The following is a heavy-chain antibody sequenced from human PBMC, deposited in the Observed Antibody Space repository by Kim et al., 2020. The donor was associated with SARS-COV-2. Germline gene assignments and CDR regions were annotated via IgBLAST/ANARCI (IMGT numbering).Heavy chain of an antibody. V-gene: IGHV3-33*01. CDR2: IWYDGSKQ. J-gene: IGHJ5*01. CDR3: ARFFGTQLDS. D-gene: IGHD3-10*01. CDR1: GSNFGSHH. Sequence: GWSLRLSCAASGSNFGSHHMHWVRQAPGKGLEWVAVIWYDGSKQYYADSMKGRFTISRDNSKNMLFLQMNSLRAEDTALYYCARFFGTQLDSWGQGTLVT.